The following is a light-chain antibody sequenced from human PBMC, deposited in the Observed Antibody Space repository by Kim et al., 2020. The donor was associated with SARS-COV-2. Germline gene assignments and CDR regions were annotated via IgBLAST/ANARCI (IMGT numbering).Light chain of an antibody. Sequence: DVQMTQSPSTLSASIGDRVTITCRASQNISSFLAWYQQRPGKAPKLLIYKASNLHSGVPSRFSGSGSGTEFTLTILSIQPDDFATYFFQALTFCAGTTVDIK. V-gene: IGKV1-5*03. CDR3: QALT. CDR2: KAS. J-gene: IGKJ4*01. CDR1: QNISSF.